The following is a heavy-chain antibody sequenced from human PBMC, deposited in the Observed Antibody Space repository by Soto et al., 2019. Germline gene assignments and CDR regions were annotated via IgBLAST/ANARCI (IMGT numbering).Heavy chain of an antibody. D-gene: IGHD1-26*01. V-gene: IGHV3-11*05. CDR1: GFTFSDYY. CDR3: ARVGGIVGATDWDY. J-gene: IGHJ4*02. Sequence: QVQLVESGGGLVKPGGSLRLSCAASGFTFSDYYMSWIRQAPGKGLEWVAYISSSSSYTNYADSVKGRFTISRDNAKNSLYRQMDSMRAEDTAVSYCARVGGIVGATDWDYWGQGTLVTVSS. CDR2: ISSSSSYT.